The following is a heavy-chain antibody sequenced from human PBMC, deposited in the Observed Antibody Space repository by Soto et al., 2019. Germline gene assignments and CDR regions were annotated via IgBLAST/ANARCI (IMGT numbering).Heavy chain of an antibody. CDR2: IKSKTDGGTT. CDR1: GFTFGNAW. D-gene: IGHD1-7*01. J-gene: IGHJ6*02. Sequence: PGGSLRLSCAASGFTFGNAWMNWVRQAPGKGLEWVGRIKSKTDGGTTDYAAPMKGRFTISRDDSKNTLYLQMNSLKTEDTAVYYCTTVGTGTTGYYYYYGMDVWGQGTTVTVSS. V-gene: IGHV3-15*07. CDR3: TTVGTGTTGYYYYYGMDV.